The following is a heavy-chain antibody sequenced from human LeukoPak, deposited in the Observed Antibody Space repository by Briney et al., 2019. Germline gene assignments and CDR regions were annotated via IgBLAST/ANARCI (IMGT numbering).Heavy chain of an antibody. CDR1: GFTFSNNW. J-gene: IGHJ4*02. CDR3: AKYLSRAFDC. D-gene: IGHD2/OR15-2a*01. CDR2: INHDGSHT. Sequence: GGSLRLSRAASGFTFSNNWMAWVRQAPGKGPELVAHINHDGSHTGYVDSVKGRFTISRDNSKNSLYLQLNSLRAEDTAMYYCAKYLSRAFDCWGQGSLITVSS. V-gene: IGHV3-7*01.